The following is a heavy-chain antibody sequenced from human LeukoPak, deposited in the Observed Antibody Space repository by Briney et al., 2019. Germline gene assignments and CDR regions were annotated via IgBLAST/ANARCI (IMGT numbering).Heavy chain of an antibody. Sequence: SETLSLTCTVSGDSISSSSYYWGWIRQPPGKGLEWIGTIYYSGSTYHNPSLKSRVTISVDTSKNQFSLKLTSVTAADTAVYYCARQVGYSYGRIDYWGQGTLVTVSS. D-gene: IGHD5-18*01. CDR1: GDSISSSSYY. V-gene: IGHV4-39*01. CDR2: IYYSGST. J-gene: IGHJ4*02. CDR3: ARQVGYSYGRIDY.